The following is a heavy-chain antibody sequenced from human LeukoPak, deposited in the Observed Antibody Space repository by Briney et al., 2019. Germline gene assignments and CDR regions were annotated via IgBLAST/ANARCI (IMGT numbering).Heavy chain of an antibody. CDR1: GGSISSYY. D-gene: IGHD6-13*01. Sequence: TSETLSLTCTVSGGSISSYYWSWIRQPPGKGLEWIGYIYYSGSTNYNPSLKSRVTISVDTSKNQVSLKLSSVTAADTAVYYCARHDSSWYNWFDPWGQGTLVTVSS. CDR2: IYYSGST. V-gene: IGHV4-59*08. J-gene: IGHJ5*02. CDR3: ARHDSSWYNWFDP.